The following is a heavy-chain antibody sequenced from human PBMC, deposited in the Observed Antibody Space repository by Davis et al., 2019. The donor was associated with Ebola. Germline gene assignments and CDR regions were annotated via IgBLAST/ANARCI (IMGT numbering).Heavy chain of an antibody. CDR3: AKDMDCSGGRCYYHYYGLDV. D-gene: IGHD2-15*01. CDR2: ISGSGGST. CDR1: GFTFSSYA. Sequence: GESLKISCAASGFTFSSYAMSWVRQAPGKGLEWVSAISGSGGSTYYADSVKGRFTISRDNSKNTLYLQMNSLRAEDTAVYYCAKDMDCSGGRCYYHYYGLDVWGQGTTVTVSS. V-gene: IGHV3-23*01. J-gene: IGHJ6*02.